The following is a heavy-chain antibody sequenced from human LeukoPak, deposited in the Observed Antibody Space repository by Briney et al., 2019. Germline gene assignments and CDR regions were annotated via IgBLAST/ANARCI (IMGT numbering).Heavy chain of an antibody. V-gene: IGHV1-69*05. D-gene: IGHD3-10*01. CDR3: ARSYGSGSFLDY. Sequence: SVKVSCKASGGTFSSYAITWVRQAPGQGLEWMGRIVPIIGTTHYAQNLQGRATITTDESTGTAYMELSGLRSEDTAVYFCARSYGSGSFLDYWGQGTLVTVSS. CDR1: GGTFSSYA. CDR2: IVPIIGTT. J-gene: IGHJ4*02.